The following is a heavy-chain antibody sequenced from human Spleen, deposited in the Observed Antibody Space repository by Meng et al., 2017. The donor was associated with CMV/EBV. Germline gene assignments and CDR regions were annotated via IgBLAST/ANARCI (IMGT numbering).Heavy chain of an antibody. Sequence: CTVSGGSISSGGYYWSWIRQHPGKGLEWIGYIYYIGTTYYNPSLKSRVAISVDTSKNYFSLKLSSVTAADTAVYYCARDDQQGGYFDLWGRGTPVTVSS. J-gene: IGHJ4*02. V-gene: IGHV4-31*03. CDR1: GGSISSGGYY. CDR2: IYYIGTT. D-gene: IGHD2-2*01. CDR3: ARDDQQGGYFDL.